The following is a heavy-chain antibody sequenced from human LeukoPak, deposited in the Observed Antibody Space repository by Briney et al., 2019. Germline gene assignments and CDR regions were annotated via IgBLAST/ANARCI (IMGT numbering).Heavy chain of an antibody. CDR1: GGSISSSSYY. CDR2: IYYSGST. V-gene: IGHV4-39*07. J-gene: IGHJ4*02. Sequence: SETLSLTCTVSGGSISSSSYYWGWIRQPPGKGLEWIGSIYYSGSTYYNPSLKSRVTISVDTSKNQFSLKLSSVTAADTAVYYCARDRINYFDYWGQGTLVTVSS. CDR3: ARDRINYFDY. D-gene: IGHD2-15*01.